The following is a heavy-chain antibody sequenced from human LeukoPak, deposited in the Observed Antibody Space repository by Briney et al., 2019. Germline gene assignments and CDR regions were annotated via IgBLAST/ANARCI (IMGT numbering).Heavy chain of an antibody. CDR2: IIPILGIA. J-gene: IGHJ4*02. CDR3: ARDYDLKDYYFDY. Sequence: RASVKVSCKAPGGTFSSYAISWVRQAPGQGLEWMGRIIPILGIANYAQKFQGRVTITADKSTSTAYMELSSLRSEDTAVYYCARDYDLKDYYFDYWGQGTLVTVSS. D-gene: IGHD5-12*01. CDR1: GGTFSSYA. V-gene: IGHV1-69*04.